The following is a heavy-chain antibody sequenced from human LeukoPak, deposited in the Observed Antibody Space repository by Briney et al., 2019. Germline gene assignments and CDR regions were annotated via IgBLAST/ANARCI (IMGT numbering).Heavy chain of an antibody. CDR2: IYHSGST. CDR1: GGSISSGGYY. D-gene: IGHD1-7*01. V-gene: IGHV4-30-2*01. J-gene: IGHJ3*02. Sequence: PSQTLSPTCTVSGGSISSGGYYWSWIRQPPGKGLEWIGYIYHSGSTYYNPSLKSRVTISVDRSKNQFSLKLSSVTAADTAVYYCARDWNFGAFDIWGQGTMVTVSS. CDR3: ARDWNFGAFDI.